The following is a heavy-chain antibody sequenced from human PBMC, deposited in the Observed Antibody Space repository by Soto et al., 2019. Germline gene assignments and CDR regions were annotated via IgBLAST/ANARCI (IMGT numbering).Heavy chain of an antibody. D-gene: IGHD2-2*01. CDR1: GYSFTSYW. J-gene: IGHJ6*02. CDR3: ARHGGYCSSTSCQSPTYYYYGMDV. V-gene: IGHV5-10-1*01. CDR2: IDPSESYT. Sequence: RGASLKLSCKGSGYSFTSYWISWVRQMPGKGLEWMGRIDPSESYTNYSPSFQGHVTISADKSISTAYLQWSSLKASDTAMYYWARHGGYCSSTSCQSPTYYYYGMDVWGQGTTVTVSS.